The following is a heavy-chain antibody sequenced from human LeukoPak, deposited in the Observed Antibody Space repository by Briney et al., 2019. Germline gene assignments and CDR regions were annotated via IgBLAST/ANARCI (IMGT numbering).Heavy chain of an antibody. Sequence: GGSLRLSCAASGFTFSGYAMSWVRQAPGKGLEWVSAISGSGGSTYYADSVKGRFTISRDNSKNTLYLQMNSLRAEDTAVYYCAKEWPRGYSYGYYFDYWGQGTLVTVSS. CDR2: ISGSGGST. CDR1: GFTFSGYA. CDR3: AKEWPRGYSYGYYFDY. V-gene: IGHV3-23*01. J-gene: IGHJ4*02. D-gene: IGHD5-18*01.